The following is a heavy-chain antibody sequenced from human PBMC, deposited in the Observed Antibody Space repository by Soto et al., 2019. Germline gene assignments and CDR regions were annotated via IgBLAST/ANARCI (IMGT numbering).Heavy chain of an antibody. Sequence: PSETLSLTCTVSGGSISSGGYYWSWIRQHPGKGLEWIGYIYYSGSTYYNPSLKSRVTISVDTSKNQFSLKLSSVTAADTAVYYCAREPSAPYGDLALIFDYWGQGTLVTVSS. CDR1: GGSISSGGYY. CDR2: IYYSGST. CDR3: AREPSAPYGDLALIFDY. V-gene: IGHV4-31*03. J-gene: IGHJ4*02. D-gene: IGHD4-17*01.